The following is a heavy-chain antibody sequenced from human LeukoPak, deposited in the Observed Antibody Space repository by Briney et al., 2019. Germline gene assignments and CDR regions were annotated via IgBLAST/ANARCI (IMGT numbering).Heavy chain of an antibody. CDR3: ARVVADYYYGMDV. J-gene: IGHJ6*02. Sequence: GGSLRLSCAASGFTFSSYSMNWVRQAPGKGLEWVSSISSSSSYIYYADSVKGRFTISRDNAKNSLYLQMNSLRAGDTAVYYCARVVADYYYGMDVWGQGTTVTVSS. V-gene: IGHV3-21*01. CDR1: GFTFSSYS. D-gene: IGHD2-15*01. CDR2: ISSSSSYI.